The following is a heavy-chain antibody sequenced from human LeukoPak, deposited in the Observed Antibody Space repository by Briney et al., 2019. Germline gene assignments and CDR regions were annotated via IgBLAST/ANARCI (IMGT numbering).Heavy chain of an antibody. J-gene: IGHJ3*02. CDR1: GFTFDDYG. CDR3: ARDAGYSSGRCDAFDI. CDR2: INWSGGST. D-gene: IGHD6-19*01. Sequence: PGGSLRLSCVASGFTFDDYGMSWVRQAPGQGLEWVSGINWSGGSTGYADSVKGRFTISRDNAKNSLYLQMNTLRAEDTALYYCARDAGYSSGRCDAFDIWGQGTLVTVSS. V-gene: IGHV3-20*04.